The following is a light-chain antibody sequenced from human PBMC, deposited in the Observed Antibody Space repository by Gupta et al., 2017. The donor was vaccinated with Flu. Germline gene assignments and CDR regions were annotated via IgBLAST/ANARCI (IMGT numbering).Light chain of an antibody. CDR1: QDISNT. CDR3: LHDNNYPLT. V-gene: IGKV1-6*01. J-gene: IGKJ4*01. Sequence: AIQMTQSPSSLSASVGDRVTITCRTSQDISNTQGWYLQEPGKAPKLLIYNASTLQSGVSSRFSGGGSGTDFILTISSLQPEDSATYYCLHDNNYPLTFGGGTKVEIK. CDR2: NAS.